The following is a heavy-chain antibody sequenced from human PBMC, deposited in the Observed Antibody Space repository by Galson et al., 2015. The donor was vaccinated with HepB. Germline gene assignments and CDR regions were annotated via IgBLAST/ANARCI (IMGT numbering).Heavy chain of an antibody. D-gene: IGHD3-22*01. Sequence: SLRLSCAASGFSFSSYGMHWVRQAPGTGLEWVAAVSYDGINKYYSASLKGRFTISRDNSKNTLYLQMNSPRVEDTAVYYCARGRNYYDSTGSYDHWGQGTLVTVSS. CDR3: ARGRNYYDSTGSYDH. J-gene: IGHJ4*02. CDR1: GFSFSSYG. CDR2: VSYDGINK. V-gene: IGHV3-30*03.